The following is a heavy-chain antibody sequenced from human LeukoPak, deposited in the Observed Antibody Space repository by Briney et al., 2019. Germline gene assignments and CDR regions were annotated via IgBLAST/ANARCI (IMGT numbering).Heavy chain of an antibody. Sequence: SQTLSLTCTVSGGTISNGSNYWSWIRQPAGKGLEWIGRIYTSGSTNYNPSLKSRVTISVDTCKNQFSLKLSSVTAADTAVYYCARDNDFWSAWGQGTLVTVSS. D-gene: IGHD3-3*01. J-gene: IGHJ5*02. V-gene: IGHV4-61*02. CDR2: IYTSGST. CDR1: GGTISNGSNY. CDR3: ARDNDFWSA.